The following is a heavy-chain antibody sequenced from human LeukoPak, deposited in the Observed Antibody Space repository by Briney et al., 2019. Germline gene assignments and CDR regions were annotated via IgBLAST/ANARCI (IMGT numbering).Heavy chain of an antibody. CDR2: INSDGGNT. CDR3: ARVTLPYYYDSSGYSNEPFDI. CDR1: GFTLSSYW. V-gene: IGHV3-74*01. D-gene: IGHD3-22*01. Sequence: PGGFLRLSCAASGFTLSSYWMHWVRQPPGKGLVWVSRINSDGGNTSYADSVKGRFTISRDNAKNTLYLQMNSLRAEDTAVYYCARVTLPYYYDSSGYSNEPFDIWGQGTMVTVSS. J-gene: IGHJ3*02.